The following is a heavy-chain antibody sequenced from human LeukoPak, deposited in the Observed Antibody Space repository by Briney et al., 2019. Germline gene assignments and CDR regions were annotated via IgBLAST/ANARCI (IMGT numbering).Heavy chain of an antibody. CDR1: GFTFSSYG. CDR2: ISYDGSNK. Sequence: GRSLRLSCAASGFTFSSYGMHWVRQAPGKGLEWVAVISYDGSNKYYADSVKGRFTISRDNSKNTLYLQMNSLRAEDTAVYYCANDRYCSGGSCNLYYYYYGMDVWGQGTTVTVSS. CDR3: ANDRYCSGGSCNLYYYYYGMDV. J-gene: IGHJ6*02. V-gene: IGHV3-30*18. D-gene: IGHD2-15*01.